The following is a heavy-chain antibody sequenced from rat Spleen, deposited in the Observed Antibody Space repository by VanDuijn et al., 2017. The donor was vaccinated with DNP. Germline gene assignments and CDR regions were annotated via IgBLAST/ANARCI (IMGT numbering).Heavy chain of an antibody. CDR1: GFSLTSNG. CDR3: ARWDPGIPLAY. V-gene: IGHV2-72*01. J-gene: IGHJ3*01. CDR2: IWAGETT. D-gene: IGHD1-4*01. Sequence: QVQLEESGPGLMQPSETLSLTCTVSGFSLTSNGVGWVRQPLGKGMVWMGTIWAGETTHYNSAVQSRLSISRDTSKRQVFLKMNSLQPEDTGTYDCARWDPGIPLAYWGQGTLVTVSS.